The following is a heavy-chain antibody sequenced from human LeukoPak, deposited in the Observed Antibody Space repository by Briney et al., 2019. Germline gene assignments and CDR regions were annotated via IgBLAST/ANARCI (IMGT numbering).Heavy chain of an antibody. CDR1: GYTFTNYY. CDR3: ARDVGLYYYDRGAFDI. V-gene: IGHV1-46*01. D-gene: IGHD3-22*01. J-gene: IGHJ3*02. CDR2: INPSAGSR. Sequence: ASVKVSCKASGYTFTNYYIHWVRQAPGQGLEWMGIINPSAGSRTYAQKFQGRVTMTRDTSTSTVYMELSSLRSEDTAVYYCARDVGLYYYDRGAFDIWGQGTMVTVSS.